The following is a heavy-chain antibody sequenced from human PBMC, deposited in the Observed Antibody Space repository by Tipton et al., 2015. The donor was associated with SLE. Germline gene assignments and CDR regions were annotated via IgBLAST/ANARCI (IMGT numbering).Heavy chain of an antibody. CDR2: INHSGSS. CDR3: ASVESSSWYGGYYFDY. CDR1: GGSFSGYY. J-gene: IGHJ4*02. D-gene: IGHD6-13*01. Sequence: TLSLTCAVYGGSFSGYYWTWIRQSPGRGLEWIGDINHSGSSNYNPSLLSRVTLSVDESKNQVSLRLSSVTAAGTAVYYCASVESSSWYGGYYFDYWGQGNLVTVSS. V-gene: IGHV4-34*01.